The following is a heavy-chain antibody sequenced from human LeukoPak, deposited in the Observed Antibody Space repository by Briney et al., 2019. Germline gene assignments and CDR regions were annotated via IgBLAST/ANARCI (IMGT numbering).Heavy chain of an antibody. Sequence: SQTLSLTCTVSGGSISSGSYYWSWSRQPAGKGLEWIGRIYTSGSTNYNPSLKSRVTTSVDTSKNQFSLKLSSVTAADTAVYYCARHLLTGRYYYYYYYMDVWGKGTTVTVSS. J-gene: IGHJ6*03. V-gene: IGHV4-61*02. CDR1: GGSISSGSYY. D-gene: IGHD2/OR15-2a*01. CDR3: ARHLLTGRYYYYYYYMDV. CDR2: IYTSGST.